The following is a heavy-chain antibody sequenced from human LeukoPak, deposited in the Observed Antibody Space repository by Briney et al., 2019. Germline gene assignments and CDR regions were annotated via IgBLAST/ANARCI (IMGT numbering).Heavy chain of an antibody. CDR3: ARQLGYCSDGSCYFDF. CDR1: GFTFSNYA. V-gene: IGHV3-23*01. D-gene: IGHD2-15*01. J-gene: IGHJ4*02. CDR2: ISGSGGST. Sequence: GGSLRLSCAASGFTFSNYAMSWVRQAPGRGLEWVSAISGSGGSTYYADSVEGRFTISRDNSKNTLHLQMNSLRAEDTAVYQCARQLGYCSDGSCYFDFWGQGTLVTVSS.